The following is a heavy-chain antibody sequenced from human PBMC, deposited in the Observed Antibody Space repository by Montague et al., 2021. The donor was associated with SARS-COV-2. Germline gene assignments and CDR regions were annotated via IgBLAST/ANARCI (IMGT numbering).Heavy chain of an antibody. CDR3: ARLKRYFDSSGSPSAFDF. D-gene: IGHD3-22*01. V-gene: IGHV4-39*02. CDR1: GGSITNNIDY. Sequence: SETLSLTCTVSGGSITNNIDYWAWIRQPPGKGLEWNGSIYYTGNTYYNPSLKSRVTISVVTSKNHFTLKLSSVTAAEAAVYYCARLKRYFDSSGSPSAFDFWGQGTKVTVPS. CDR2: IYYTGNT. J-gene: IGHJ3*01.